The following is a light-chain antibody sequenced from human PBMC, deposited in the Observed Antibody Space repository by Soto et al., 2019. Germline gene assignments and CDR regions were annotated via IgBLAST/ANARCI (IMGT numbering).Light chain of an antibody. J-gene: IGKJ1*01. CDR1: QTFTSNY. CDR3: HQYGSSTRT. CDR2: GAS. V-gene: IGKV3-20*01. Sequence: EILFTQSPGTLSLSPGERATLPCGASQTFTSNYLAWYQQKPGQAPRLLIYGASTRETGIPERFSGSGSGTDFTLTISRLEPEDFAVYYCHQYGSSTRTFGQGTKVDIK.